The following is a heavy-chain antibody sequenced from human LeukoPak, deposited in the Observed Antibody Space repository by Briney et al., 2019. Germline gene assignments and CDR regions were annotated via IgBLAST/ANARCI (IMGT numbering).Heavy chain of an antibody. CDR2: FDPEDGET. CDR3: ATGGGLVATILGTFFDY. J-gene: IGHJ4*02. V-gene: IGHV1-24*01. D-gene: IGHD5-12*01. CDR1: GYTLTELS. Sequence: GASVKVSCKASGYTLTELSMHWVRQAPGKGLEWMGGFDPEDGETIYAQKFQGRVTMTEDTSTDTAYMELSSLRSEDTAVYYCATGGGLVATILGTFFDYWGQGTLVTVSS.